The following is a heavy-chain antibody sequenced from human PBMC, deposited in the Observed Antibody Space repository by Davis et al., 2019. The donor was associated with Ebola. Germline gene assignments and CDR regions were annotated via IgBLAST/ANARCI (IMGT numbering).Heavy chain of an antibody. Sequence: SETLSLTCAVYGGSFSGYYWSWIRQPPGKGLEWIGEINHSGSTNYNPSLKSRVTISVDTSKNQFSLKLSSVTAADTAVYYCARGPYSSSWYRSGWFDPWGQGTLVTASS. J-gene: IGHJ5*02. CDR3: ARGPYSSSWYRSGWFDP. CDR2: INHSGST. CDR1: GGSFSGYY. V-gene: IGHV4-34*01. D-gene: IGHD6-13*01.